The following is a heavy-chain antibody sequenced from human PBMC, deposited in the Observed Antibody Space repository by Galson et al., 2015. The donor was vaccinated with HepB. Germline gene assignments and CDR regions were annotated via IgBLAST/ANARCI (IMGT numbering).Heavy chain of an antibody. Sequence: SVKVSCKASGYTFTSYGISWVRQAPGQGLEWMGWISAYNGNTNYAQKLQGRVTMTTDTSTSTAYMELRSLRSDDTAVYYCARGGAISGSPDIDAFDIWGQGTMVTVSS. J-gene: IGHJ3*02. CDR3: ARGGAISGSPDIDAFDI. V-gene: IGHV1-18*04. CDR1: GYTFTSYG. D-gene: IGHD1-26*01. CDR2: ISAYNGNT.